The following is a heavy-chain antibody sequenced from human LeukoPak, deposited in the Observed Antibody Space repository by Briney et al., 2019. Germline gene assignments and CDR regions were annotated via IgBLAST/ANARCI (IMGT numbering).Heavy chain of an antibody. CDR1: GLDFRRSG. Sequence: PGGSLRLSCVASGLDFRRSGMHWVRQAPGKGLEWVAFIQNHGNDKYYVDSLKGRFATSRDNSKNTVYLQMNSLRAEDTAVYYCAREGGVTVAGKFDSWGQGTLVTVSS. V-gene: IGHV3-30*02. J-gene: IGHJ4*02. CDR3: AREGGVTVAGKFDS. CDR2: IQNHGNDK. D-gene: IGHD6-19*01.